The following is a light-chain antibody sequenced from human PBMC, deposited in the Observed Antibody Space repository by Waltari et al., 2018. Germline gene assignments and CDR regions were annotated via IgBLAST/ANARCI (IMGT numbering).Light chain of an antibody. V-gene: IGKV3-20*01. J-gene: IGKJ2*01. Sequence: EIVLTQSPGTLSLFPGERATLSYRASQSVSSNYLAWYQQKPGQAPRLLIHDASSRATGIPDRFSGSGSGTDFTLTISRLEPEDFAVYFCQHYSSAPNTFGQGTRLEIK. CDR2: DAS. CDR1: QSVSSNY. CDR3: QHYSSAPNT.